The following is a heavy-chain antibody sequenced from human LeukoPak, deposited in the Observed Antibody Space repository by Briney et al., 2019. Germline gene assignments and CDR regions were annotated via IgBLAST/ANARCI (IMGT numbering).Heavy chain of an antibody. CDR1: GYTFTTYS. D-gene: IGHD1-14*01. J-gene: IGHJ4*02. CDR2: LNHDGGET. Sequence: GGSLRLSCAASGYTFTTYSMNWVRQAPGKGLEWVANLNHDGGETYYVHSVKGRFTISGDNSKSSLYLQMCSLRADDTAVYYCTGGRHLMTDQWGQGTLVTVSS. V-gene: IGHV3-7*05. CDR3: TGGRHLMTDQ.